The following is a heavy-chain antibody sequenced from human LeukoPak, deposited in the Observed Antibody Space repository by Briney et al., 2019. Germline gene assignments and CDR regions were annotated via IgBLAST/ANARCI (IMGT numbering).Heavy chain of an antibody. D-gene: IGHD6-13*01. Sequence: SETLSLTCTVSGGSISSYYWSWIRQPPGKGLEWIGYIYYSGSTNYNPSLKSRVTISVDTPKNQFSLKLSSVTAADTAVYYCARVGGIAAQVDYWGQGTLVTVSS. CDR3: ARVGGIAAQVDY. V-gene: IGHV4-59*01. CDR2: IYYSGST. J-gene: IGHJ4*02. CDR1: GGSISSYY.